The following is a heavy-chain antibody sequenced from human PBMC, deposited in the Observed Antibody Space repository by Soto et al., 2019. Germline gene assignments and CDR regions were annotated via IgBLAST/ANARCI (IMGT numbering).Heavy chain of an antibody. CDR2: INIGSGNT. D-gene: IGHD2-21*02. J-gene: IGHJ6*02. CDR3: ARDGGDCGYRLAYYYYIGMDV. V-gene: IGHV1-3*05. Sequence: QVQLVQSGAEEKKPGASVKVSCKASGYAFSSYAMHWVRQAPGQRLEWMGWINIGSGNTEYSQNFQDRITITRDTSASTVYMELSGVRSEDTAVYYCARDGGDCGYRLAYYYYIGMDVWGQGTAVTVSS. CDR1: GYAFSSYA.